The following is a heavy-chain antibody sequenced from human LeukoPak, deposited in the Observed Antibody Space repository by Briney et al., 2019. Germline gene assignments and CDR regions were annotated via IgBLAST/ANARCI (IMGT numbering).Heavy chain of an antibody. V-gene: IGHV4-34*01. J-gene: IGHJ4*02. CDR2: INHSGST. D-gene: IGHD4-17*01. CDR3: ARVLSYGDYVDY. CDR1: GGSFSGYY. Sequence: SETLSLTCAVYGGSFSGYYWSWIRQPPGKGLEWIGEINHSGSTNYNPSLKSRVTISVDTSKNQFSLKLSSVTAADTAVYYCARVLSYGDYVDYWGQGTLVTVSS.